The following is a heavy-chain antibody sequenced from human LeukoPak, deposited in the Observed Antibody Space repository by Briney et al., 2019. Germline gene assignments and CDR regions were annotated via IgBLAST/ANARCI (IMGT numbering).Heavy chain of an antibody. CDR3: ARVGYDILTGYYGPYWYFDL. Sequence: SETLPLTCTVSGGSISSYYWSWIRQPPGKGLEWIGYIYYSGSTNYNPSLKSRVTISVDTSKNQFSLKLSSVTAADTAVYYCARVGYDILTGYYGPYWYFDLWGRGTLVTVSS. V-gene: IGHV4-59*01. CDR1: GGSISSYY. J-gene: IGHJ2*01. D-gene: IGHD3-9*01. CDR2: IYYSGST.